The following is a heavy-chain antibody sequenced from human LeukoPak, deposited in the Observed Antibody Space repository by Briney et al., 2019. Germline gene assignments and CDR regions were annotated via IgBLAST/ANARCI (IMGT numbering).Heavy chain of an antibody. CDR1: GGSISSSSYC. Sequence: SETLSPTCTVSGGSISSSSYCWGWIRQPPGKGLEWFGSIYYSGSTFYNPSLKSRVTISVDTSKNQFSLKLNSVTAADTAVYYCARGDQGIAARLGAFDIWGQGTMVTVSS. CDR3: ARGDQGIAARLGAFDI. CDR2: IYYSGST. J-gene: IGHJ3*02. D-gene: IGHD6-6*01. V-gene: IGHV4-39*01.